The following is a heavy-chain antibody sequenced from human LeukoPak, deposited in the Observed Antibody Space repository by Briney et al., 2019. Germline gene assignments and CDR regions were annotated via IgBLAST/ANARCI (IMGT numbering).Heavy chain of an antibody. Sequence: GGSLRLSCAASGFTFSSYAMSWVRQAPGKGLEWVSAISGSGGSTYYADSVKGRFTISRDNSKNTLYLQMNSLRAEDTAVYHCANLHCSGGSCYSEDYFDYWGQGTLVTVSS. J-gene: IGHJ4*02. CDR1: GFTFSSYA. V-gene: IGHV3-23*01. D-gene: IGHD2-15*01. CDR2: ISGSGGST. CDR3: ANLHCSGGSCYSEDYFDY.